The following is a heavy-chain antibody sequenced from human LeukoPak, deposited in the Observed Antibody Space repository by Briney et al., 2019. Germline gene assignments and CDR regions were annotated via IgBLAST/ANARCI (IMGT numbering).Heavy chain of an antibody. J-gene: IGHJ5*02. CDR1: GGSFSGYY. V-gene: IGHV4-34*01. CDR3: ARGPRITIFGPTWHWFDP. CDR2: INRSGST. D-gene: IGHD3-3*01. Sequence: SETLSLTCAVYGGSFSGYYWSWIRQPPGKGLEWIGEINRSGSTNYNPSLKSRVTISVDTSKNQFSLKLSSVTAADTAVYYCARGPRITIFGPTWHWFDPWGQGTLVTVSS.